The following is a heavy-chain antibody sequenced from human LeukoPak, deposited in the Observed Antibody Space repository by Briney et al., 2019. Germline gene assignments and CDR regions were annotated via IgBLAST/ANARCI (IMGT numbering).Heavy chain of an antibody. CDR3: ARGGSSGYYYNDAFDI. V-gene: IGHV1-69*13. Sequence: GASVKVSCKASGGTLSSYAISWVRQAPGQGLEWMGGIIPIFGTANYAQKFQGRVTITADESTSTAYMELSSLRSEDTAVYYCARGGSSGYYYNDAFDIWGQGTMVTVSS. CDR2: IIPIFGTA. D-gene: IGHD3-22*01. CDR1: GGTLSSYA. J-gene: IGHJ3*02.